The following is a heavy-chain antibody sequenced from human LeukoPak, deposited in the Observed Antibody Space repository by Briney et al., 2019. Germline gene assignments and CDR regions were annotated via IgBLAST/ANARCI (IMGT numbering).Heavy chain of an antibody. CDR1: AYTFSNYD. J-gene: IGHJ4*02. V-gene: IGHV1-69*13. CDR3: AIEMATISVGSS. D-gene: IGHD5-24*01. CDR2: IIPIFGTA. Sequence: SVKVSCKASAYTFSNYDIHWVRQATGQGLEWMGGIIPIFGTANYAQKFQGRVTITADESTSTAYMELSSLRSEDTAVYYCAIEMATISVGSSWGQGTLVTVSS.